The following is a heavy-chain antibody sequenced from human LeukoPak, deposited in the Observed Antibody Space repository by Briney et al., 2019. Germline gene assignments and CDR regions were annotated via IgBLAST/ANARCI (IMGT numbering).Heavy chain of an antibody. CDR3: ARHDHYGSGSYRDTTMDV. V-gene: IGHV5-51*01. D-gene: IGHD3-10*01. CDR2: IYPGDSDT. Sequence: GESLKISCKGSGYSFSNYWIGWVRQMPGKGLEWMGIIYPGDSDTRYSPSFQGQVTISADKSISTAYLQWSSLKASDTAMYYCARHDHYGSGSYRDTTMDVWGKGTTVTISS. CDR1: GYSFSNYW. J-gene: IGHJ6*03.